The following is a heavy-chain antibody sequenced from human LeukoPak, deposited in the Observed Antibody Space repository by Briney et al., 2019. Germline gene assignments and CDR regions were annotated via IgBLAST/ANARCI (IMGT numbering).Heavy chain of an antibody. CDR1: GFTFSSYW. CDR2: IKQDGSEK. CDR3: ARDPGYDFWSGYFDY. D-gene: IGHD3-3*01. V-gene: IGHV3-7*01. Sequence: PGGSLRLSCAASGFTFSSYWMSWVRQAPGKGLEWVANIKQDGSEKYYVDSVKGRFTISRDNAKNSLYLQMNSLRAEDTAVYYCARDPGYDFWSGYFDYWGQGTLVTVSS. J-gene: IGHJ4*02.